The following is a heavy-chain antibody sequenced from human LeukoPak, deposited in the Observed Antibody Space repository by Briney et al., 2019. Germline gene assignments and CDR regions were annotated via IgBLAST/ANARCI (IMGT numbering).Heavy chain of an antibody. J-gene: IGHJ6*02. D-gene: IGHD1-26*01. CDR3: ARDGVGARLHWTLDYGMDV. Sequence: SETLSLTGTVSGGSISSYYWSWIRQPPGKGLEWIGYIYYSGRTNDNPSLKSRVTMSVDPSKNQFSLKLRSVTAADTAVYYCARDGVGARLHWTLDYGMDVWGQGTTVTVSS. CDR2: IYYSGRT. CDR1: GGSISSYY. V-gene: IGHV4-59*01.